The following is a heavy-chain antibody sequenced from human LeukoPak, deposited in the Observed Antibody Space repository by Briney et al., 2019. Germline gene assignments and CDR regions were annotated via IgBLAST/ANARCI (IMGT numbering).Heavy chain of an antibody. V-gene: IGHV5-51*01. D-gene: IGHD6-19*01. CDR3: ASSVAGTFWYFDL. CDR1: GYSFTSYW. Sequence: GESLKISCKGSGYSFTSYWVGWVRQMPGKGLEWMGIIYPGDSDTRYSPSFQGQVTISADKSISTAYLQWSSLKASDTAMYYCASSVAGTFWYFDLWGRGTLVTVSS. CDR2: IYPGDSDT. J-gene: IGHJ2*01.